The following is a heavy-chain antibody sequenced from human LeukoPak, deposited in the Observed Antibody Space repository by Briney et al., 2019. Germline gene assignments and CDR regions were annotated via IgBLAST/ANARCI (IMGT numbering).Heavy chain of an antibody. CDR3: VRSGSFSSSSGIFDF. CDR1: GFAFSTYT. Sequence: GGSLRLSCAASGFAFSTYTINWVRQAPGKGLERVSSISSTSIYIYYTDSVKGRFTISRDNAKSSLFLQMNSLSVEDTALYYCVRSGSFSSSSGIFDFSGQGTLVTVSS. J-gene: IGHJ4*02. D-gene: IGHD6-6*01. V-gene: IGHV3-21*01. CDR2: ISSTSIYI.